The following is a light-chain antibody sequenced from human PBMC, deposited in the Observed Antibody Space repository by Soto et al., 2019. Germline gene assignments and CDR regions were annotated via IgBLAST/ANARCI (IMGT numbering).Light chain of an antibody. CDR2: SVS. Sequence: IQLTQSPSSLSAAGGDTVTITCRASRGISTYLAWYQQRPGKPPKLLIYSVSTLQSGVPSRFSGSGSGPDFTLTISSLQPEDSATYDCQQLNSYPQTFGQGTRLEIK. J-gene: IGKJ5*01. V-gene: IGKV1-9*01. CDR1: RGISTY. CDR3: QQLNSYPQT.